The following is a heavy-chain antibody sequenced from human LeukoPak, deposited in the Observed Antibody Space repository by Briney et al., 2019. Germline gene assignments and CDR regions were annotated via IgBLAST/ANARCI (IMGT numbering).Heavy chain of an antibody. J-gene: IGHJ6*02. CDR3: AKVRTYFYHGLDV. CDR1: GYTFSTCA. CDR2: ISGTTSGT. V-gene: IGHV3-23*01. Sequence: GGSLRLSCAASGYTFSTCAMSWVRQAPGKGLEWVSGISGTTSGTYYADSVKGRFTISRDNSKNTLFLQVNSLRAEDTAVYYCAKVRTYFYHGLDVWGQGTTVTVSS. D-gene: IGHD1-14*01.